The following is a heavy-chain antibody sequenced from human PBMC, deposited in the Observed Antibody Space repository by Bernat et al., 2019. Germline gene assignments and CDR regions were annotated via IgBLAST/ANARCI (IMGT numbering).Heavy chain of an antibody. CDR2: ISYDGSNK. CDR3: ANKGSSSGLFC. Sequence: QVQLVESGGGVVQPGRSLRLSCAASGFTFSSYAMHWVRQAPGKGLEWVAVISYDGSNKYYADSVKGRFTISRDNSKNTLYLQMNSLRAEDTAVYYCANKGSSSGLFCWGQGTLVTVSS. J-gene: IGHJ4*02. V-gene: IGHV3-30-3*01. D-gene: IGHD6-19*01. CDR1: GFTFSSYA.